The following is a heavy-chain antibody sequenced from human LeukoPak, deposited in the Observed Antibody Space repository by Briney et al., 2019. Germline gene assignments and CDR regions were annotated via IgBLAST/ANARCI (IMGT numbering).Heavy chain of an antibody. J-gene: IGHJ4*02. CDR2: ISGSGGST. CDR3: AKDTELKYYYDSSGYIDY. D-gene: IGHD3-22*01. V-gene: IGHV3-23*01. CDR1: GFTFSSYA. Sequence: GGSLRLSCAASGFTFSSYAMSWVRQAPGKGLEWVSAISGSGGSTYYADSVKGRLTISRDNSKNTLYLQMNSLRAEDTAVYYCAKDTELKYYYDSSGYIDYWGQGTLVTVSS.